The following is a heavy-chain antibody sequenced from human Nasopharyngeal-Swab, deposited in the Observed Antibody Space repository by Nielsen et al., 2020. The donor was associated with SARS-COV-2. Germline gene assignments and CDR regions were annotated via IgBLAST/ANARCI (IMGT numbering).Heavy chain of an antibody. Sequence: SETLSLTCTVSGGSISSYYWSWIRQPPGKGLEWIGYIYYSRSTNYNPSLKSRVTISVDTSKNQFSLKLSSVTAADTAVYYCARVGIDYYYYYMDVCGKGTTVTVSS. CDR1: GGSISSYY. CDR2: IYYSRST. CDR3: ARVGIDYYYYYMDV. J-gene: IGHJ6*03. V-gene: IGHV4-59*01.